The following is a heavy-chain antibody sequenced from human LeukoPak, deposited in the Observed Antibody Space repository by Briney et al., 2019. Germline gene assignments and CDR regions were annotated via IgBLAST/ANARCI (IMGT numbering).Heavy chain of an antibody. J-gene: IGHJ6*02. CDR1: GSTFSIYW. CDR3: VRDGPGGIEARKRYYGMDV. V-gene: IGHV3-7*05. D-gene: IGHD6-6*01. Sequence: GGSLRLSCAASGSTFSIYWMSWVRQAPGKGLEWVASINQDGSEKYYVDSVKGRCTISRDNAKTSLYLQMSSLRAEDAAAYYCVRDGPGGIEARKRYYGMDVWGQGTTVSVSS. CDR2: INQDGSEK.